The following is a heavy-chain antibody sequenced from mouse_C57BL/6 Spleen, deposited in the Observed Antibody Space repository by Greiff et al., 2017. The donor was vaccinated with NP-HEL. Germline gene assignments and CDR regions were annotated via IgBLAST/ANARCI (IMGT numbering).Heavy chain of an antibody. CDR3: ARYCDECY. CDR1: GYTFTSYW. CDR2: INPSSGYT. Sequence: VQLQQSGAELAKPGASVKLSCKASGYTFTSYWMHWVKQRPGQGLEWIGYINPSSGYTKYNQKFKDKATLTADKSSSTAYMPLRSLTYEDSAGYYCARYCDECYWGQGTTLTVSS. J-gene: IGHJ2*01. V-gene: IGHV1-7*01. D-gene: IGHD2-13*01.